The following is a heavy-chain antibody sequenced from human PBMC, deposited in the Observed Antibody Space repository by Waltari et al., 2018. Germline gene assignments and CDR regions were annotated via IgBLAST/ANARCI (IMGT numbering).Heavy chain of an antibody. V-gene: IGHV1-69*05. Sequence: QVQLVQSGAEVKKPGSSVKVSCKASGGTFSSYAISWVRQDPGQGLEWMGGIIPIFGTANYAQKFQGRVTITTDESTSTAYMELSSLRSEDTAVYYCASEYCSSTSCSGALDVWGQGTTVTVSS. CDR2: IIPIFGTA. J-gene: IGHJ6*02. CDR1: GGTFSSYA. D-gene: IGHD2-2*01. CDR3: ASEYCSSTSCSGALDV.